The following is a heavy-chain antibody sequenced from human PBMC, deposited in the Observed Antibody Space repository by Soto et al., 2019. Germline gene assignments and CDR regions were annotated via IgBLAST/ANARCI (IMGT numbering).Heavy chain of an antibody. V-gene: IGHV1-8*01. Sequence: QVQLVQSGAEVKKPGASVKVSCKASGYTFTRYDINWVRQATGQGLEWMGWMNPNSGNTGYAQKFQGRVTMTRNVSISTAYMELSRLRSEDTAVYYCARGPVGYNYRDWYFALWGRGTLVTVSS. D-gene: IGHD5-12*01. CDR1: GYTFTRYD. CDR3: ARGPVGYNYRDWYFAL. CDR2: MNPNSGNT. J-gene: IGHJ2*01.